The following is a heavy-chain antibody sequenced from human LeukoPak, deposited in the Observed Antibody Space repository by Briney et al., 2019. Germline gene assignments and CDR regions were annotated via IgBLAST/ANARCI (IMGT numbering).Heavy chain of an antibody. Sequence: KTGGSLRLSCAASGFIFSSYSMNWVRQAPGKGLEWVSSISSSSSYMYYADSVKGRFTISRDNAKNSLYLQMDSLRAEDTAVYYCARMGLLYSSSAEAFEYWGQGTLVIVSS. D-gene: IGHD6-6*01. J-gene: IGHJ4*02. CDR1: GFIFSSYS. V-gene: IGHV3-21*01. CDR3: ARMGLLYSSSAEAFEY. CDR2: ISSSSSYM.